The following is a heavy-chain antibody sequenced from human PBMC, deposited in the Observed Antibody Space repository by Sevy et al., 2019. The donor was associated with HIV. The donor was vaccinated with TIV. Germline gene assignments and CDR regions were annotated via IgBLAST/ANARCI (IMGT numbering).Heavy chain of an antibody. CDR1: GFTFDDYT. CDR3: ANDRARYDTSAFDI. J-gene: IGHJ3*02. V-gene: IGHV3-43*01. D-gene: IGHD3-9*01. Sequence: GGSLRLSCAASGFTFDDYTMHWVRQAPGKGLERISLISWDGGSTYYADSVTGRFTISRDNSKNSLYLQMNSLRTEDTALYYCANDRARYDTSAFDIWGQGTMVTVSS. CDR2: ISWDGGST.